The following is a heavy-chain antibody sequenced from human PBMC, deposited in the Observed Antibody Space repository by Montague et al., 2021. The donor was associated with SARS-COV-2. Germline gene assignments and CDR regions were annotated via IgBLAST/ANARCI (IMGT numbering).Heavy chain of an antibody. CDR2: IYWDDDK. CDR1: GFSLTTNGMG. J-gene: IGHJ4*02. CDR3: ARYTSRMYGSFDY. Sequence: ALVKPTQTLTLTCTVSGFSLTTNGMGVGWIRQPPGEAPAWLALIYWDDDKRYSPSLKTRLTITKDTSRNQVVLTMTNVDPGDTGTYFCARYTSRMYGSFDYWGQGALVSVSS. V-gene: IGHV2-5*02. D-gene: IGHD3-16*02.